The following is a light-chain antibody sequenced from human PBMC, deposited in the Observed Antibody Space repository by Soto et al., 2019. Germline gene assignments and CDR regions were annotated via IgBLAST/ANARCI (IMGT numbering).Light chain of an antibody. V-gene: IGLV2-23*01. CDR1: SSDVGSYDL. Sequence: QSALTQPASLSGSPGQSITISCTGTSSDVGSYDLVSWYQQHPGKAPKLIIYEGSKRPSEVSNRFSGSRSGNTASLSISGLQAGDEAYYYCCSYAGFTTYVFGTGTKVTVL. J-gene: IGLJ1*01. CDR2: EGS. CDR3: CSYAGFTTYV.